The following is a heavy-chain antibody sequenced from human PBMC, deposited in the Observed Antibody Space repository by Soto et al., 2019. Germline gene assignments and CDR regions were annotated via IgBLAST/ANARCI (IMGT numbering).Heavy chain of an antibody. CDR3: ARNCISTSCYGGDDY. CDR1: GYTFTSYG. D-gene: IGHD2-2*01. J-gene: IGHJ4*02. CDR2: ISAYNGNT. V-gene: IGHV1-18*01. Sequence: ASVKVSCKASGYTFTSYGISWVRQAPGQGLEWMGWISAYNGNTNYAQKLQGRVTMTTDTSTSTAYMELRSLRSDDTAVYYCARNCISTSCYGGDDYWGQGTLVTVSS.